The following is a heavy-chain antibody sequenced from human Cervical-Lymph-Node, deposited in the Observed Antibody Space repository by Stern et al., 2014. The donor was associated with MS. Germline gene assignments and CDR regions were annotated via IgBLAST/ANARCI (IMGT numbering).Heavy chain of an antibody. V-gene: IGHV3-23*01. CDR2: ISDRGGIT. CDR3: AKGWELIGSPQES. J-gene: IGHJ4*02. CDR1: GFTFNNYA. D-gene: IGHD1-7*01. Sequence: EVQLLESGGGLIQPGGSLRLSCAASGFTFNNYAMSWVRQAPGKGLEWVSSISDRGGITYYEDSVKGRFTISRDNSKNTLDLQMHSLRGEDTAVYYCAKGWELIGSPQESWGQGTVVTVSS.